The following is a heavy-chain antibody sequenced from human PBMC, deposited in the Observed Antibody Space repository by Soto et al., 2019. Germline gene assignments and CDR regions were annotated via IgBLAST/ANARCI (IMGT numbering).Heavy chain of an antibody. Sequence: SETLSLTCTGSGGSISSYYWRWIRQPPGKGLEWIGYIYYSGSTNYNPSLKSRVTISVDTSKNQFSLKLSSVTAADTAVYYCARRVVAAGLYYFDYWGQGTLVTVSS. CDR3: ARRVVAAGLYYFDY. CDR1: GGSISSYY. CDR2: IYYSGST. D-gene: IGHD6-13*01. J-gene: IGHJ4*02. V-gene: IGHV4-59*08.